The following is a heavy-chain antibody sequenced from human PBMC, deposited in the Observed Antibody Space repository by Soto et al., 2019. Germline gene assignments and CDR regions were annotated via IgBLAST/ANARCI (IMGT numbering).Heavy chain of an antibody. D-gene: IGHD3-22*01. Sequence: VGSLRLSCAASGFTFSSYALSWVRQAPGKGLQCVSTVSGNGVSTYYADSVKGRFTISRDNSWTTLYLQMNSLRAEDTAVYYCAKDQGSGSRLYYCCYYGRGVWGQGTTVTVSS. CDR3: AKDQGSGSRLYYCCYYGRGV. CDR2: VSGNGVST. CDR1: GFTFSSYA. V-gene: IGHV3-23*01. J-gene: IGHJ6*02.